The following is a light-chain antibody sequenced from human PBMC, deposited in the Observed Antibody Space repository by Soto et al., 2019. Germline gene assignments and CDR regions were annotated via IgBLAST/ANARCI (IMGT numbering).Light chain of an antibody. Sequence: IVLTQSPATLSLSPGERVTLSCRASQSVSSYLAWYQQKPGQAPRLLIYDASNRATGIPARFSGSGSGTDFTLTISSLEPEDFAVYICQQRSNWPPTFGQGTRLEIK. CDR1: QSVSSY. CDR3: QQRSNWPPT. J-gene: IGKJ5*01. V-gene: IGKV3-11*01. CDR2: DAS.